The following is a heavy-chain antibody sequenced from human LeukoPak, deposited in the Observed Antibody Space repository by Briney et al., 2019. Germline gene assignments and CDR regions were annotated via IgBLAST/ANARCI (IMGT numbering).Heavy chain of an antibody. D-gene: IGHD2-15*01. J-gene: IGHJ3*02. CDR2: ISYDGSNK. Sequence: PGRSLRLSCAASGFTFSSYAMHWVRQAPGKGLEWVAVISYDGSNKYYADSVKGRFTISRDNSKNTLYLQMNSLRAEDTAVYYCAKDVEVAVVAALGAFDIWGQGTMVTVSS. CDR3: AKDVEVAVVAALGAFDI. V-gene: IGHV3-30*04. CDR1: GFTFSSYA.